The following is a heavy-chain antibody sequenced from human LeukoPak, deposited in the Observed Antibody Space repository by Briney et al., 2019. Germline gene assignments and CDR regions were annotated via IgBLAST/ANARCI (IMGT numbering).Heavy chain of an antibody. Sequence: TGGSRRLSCAASGFTFSSYEMNWVRQAPGKGLEGVSYISSSGSTIYYADSVKGRFTISRDNAKNSLYLQMNSLRAEDTAVYYCARDTKYQLLSEDRSFDYWGQGTLVTVSS. J-gene: IGHJ4*02. CDR3: ARDTKYQLLSEDRSFDY. CDR2: ISSSGSTI. CDR1: GFTFSSYE. D-gene: IGHD2-2*01. V-gene: IGHV3-48*03.